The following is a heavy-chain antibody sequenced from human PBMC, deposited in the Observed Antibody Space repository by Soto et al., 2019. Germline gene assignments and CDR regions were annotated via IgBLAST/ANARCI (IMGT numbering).Heavy chain of an antibody. V-gene: IGHV6-1*01. D-gene: IGHD2-15*01. Sequence: SQTLSLTCVGSVDTVSSNSVAWNWVRQSPSRGLEWLGRTYYRSRWYSDYAASVRSRIDINADTSKNQVSLQLNSVTPEDTAVYYCARSEEDSDYYYYGMDVWGQGTTVTVSS. CDR3: ARSEEDSDYYYYGMDV. CDR1: VDTVSSNSVA. J-gene: IGHJ6*02. CDR2: TYYRSRWYS.